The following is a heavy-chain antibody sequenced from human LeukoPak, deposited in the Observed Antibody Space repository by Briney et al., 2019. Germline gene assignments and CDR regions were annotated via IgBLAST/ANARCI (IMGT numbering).Heavy chain of an antibody. CDR1: GFTFSSYA. D-gene: IGHD3-3*01. CDR3: ARDKYDFWSGYPYGMDV. V-gene: IGHV3-30-3*01. J-gene: IGHJ6*02. CDR2: ISYDGSNK. Sequence: PGRSLRLSCAASGFTFSSYAMHWVRQAPGKGLEWVAVISYDGSNKYYADSVKGRFTIPRDNAKNSLYLQMNSLRAEDTAVYYCARDKYDFWSGYPYGMDVWGQGTTVTVSS.